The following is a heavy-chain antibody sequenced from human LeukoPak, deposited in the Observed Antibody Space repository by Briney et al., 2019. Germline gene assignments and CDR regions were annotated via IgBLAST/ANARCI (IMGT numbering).Heavy chain of an antibody. V-gene: IGHV2-5*02. CDR1: GFSLSTRGAG. Sequence: SGPTLVKPPQTLTLTCTFSGFSLSTRGAGVGWIRQPPGKALEWLALIYWDDDKRYSPSLKSRLTITKDTSKNQVVLTMTNMDPVDTATYYCAHRSLGYCSGGSCYWGQGTLVTVSS. CDR3: AHRSLGYCSGGSCY. D-gene: IGHD2-15*01. J-gene: IGHJ4*02. CDR2: IYWDDDK.